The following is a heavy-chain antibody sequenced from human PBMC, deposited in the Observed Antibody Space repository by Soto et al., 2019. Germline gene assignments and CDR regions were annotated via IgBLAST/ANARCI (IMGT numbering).Heavy chain of an antibody. CDR3: ARERRDYDFWSGNDAFDI. J-gene: IGHJ3*02. V-gene: IGHV1-69*06. CDR2: IIPIFGTA. CDR1: GGTFSSYA. D-gene: IGHD3-3*01. Sequence: QVQLVQSGAEVKKPGSSVKVSCKASGGTFSSYAISWVRQAPGQGLEWMGGIIPIFGTANYAQKFQGRVTITADKSTSTAYMELSSLRSEDTAVYYCARERRDYDFWSGNDAFDIWGQGTMVTVSS.